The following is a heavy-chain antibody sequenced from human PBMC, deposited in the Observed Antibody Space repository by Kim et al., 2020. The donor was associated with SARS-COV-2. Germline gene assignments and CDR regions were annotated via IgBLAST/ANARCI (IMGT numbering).Heavy chain of an antibody. CDR3: ARLKQLVPYYFDY. D-gene: IGHD6-6*01. J-gene: IGHJ4*02. V-gene: IGHV4-39*01. Sequence: YNPSLKSRVTIAVDTSKNQCSLKLSSGTAADTAVYYCARLKQLVPYYFDYWGQGTLVTVSS.